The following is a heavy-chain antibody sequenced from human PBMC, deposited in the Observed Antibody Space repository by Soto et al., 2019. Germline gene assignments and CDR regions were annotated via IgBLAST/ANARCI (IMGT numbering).Heavy chain of an antibody. Sequence: QVQLVQSGAEVKNPGASVKVSCKASGYTFTHYYIHWVRQAPGQGLEWMGMINPSGGSTSYAQKFQGRLTMTTDTSTNTVYMELSSLRSEDTAVYYCARPPSPGCINAICYPLDFWGQGALVTVSS. CDR3: ARPPSPGCINAICYPLDF. CDR2: INPSGGST. J-gene: IGHJ4*02. D-gene: IGHD2-8*01. CDR1: GYTFTHYY. V-gene: IGHV1-46*01.